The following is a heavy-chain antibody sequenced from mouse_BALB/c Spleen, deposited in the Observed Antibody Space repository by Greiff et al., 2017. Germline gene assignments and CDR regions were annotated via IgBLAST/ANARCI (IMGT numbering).Heavy chain of an antibody. Sequence: EVKLVESGGGLVKPGGSLKLSCAASGFTFSSYAMSWVRQTPEKRLEWVASISSGGSTYYPDSVKGRFTISRDNARNILYLQMSRLRSEDTAMYYSARGGDDYFDYWGQGTTLTVSS. CDR3: ARGGDDYFDY. CDR1: GFTFSSYA. V-gene: IGHV5-6-5*01. J-gene: IGHJ2*01. CDR2: ISSGGST. D-gene: IGHD3-3*01.